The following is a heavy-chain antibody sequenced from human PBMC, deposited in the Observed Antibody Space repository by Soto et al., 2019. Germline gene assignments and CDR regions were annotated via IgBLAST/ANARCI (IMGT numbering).Heavy chain of an antibody. CDR2: INRHGDST. V-gene: IGHV3-20*04. CDR1: GFGFDEYG. Sequence: EVSLVESGGGVVRPGGSLRLYCAASGFGFDEYGMSWVRQGPGKGLEWVSGINRHGDSTGYADSVKGRFTISRDNAKNSLYLQMNGLRAEDTAFYYCARDHRWGYEYGDYGDSWGQGTLVTVSS. CDR3: ARDHRWGYEYGDYGDS. J-gene: IGHJ4*02. D-gene: IGHD4-17*01.